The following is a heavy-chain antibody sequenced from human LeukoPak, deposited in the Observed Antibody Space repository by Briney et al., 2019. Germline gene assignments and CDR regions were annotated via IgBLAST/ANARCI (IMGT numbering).Heavy chain of an antibody. CDR2: IKQDGSEK. Sequence: GGSLRLSCAVSGFGVHTFAMSWVRQAPGKGLEWVANIKQDGSEKYYVDSVKGRFTISRDNAKNSLYLQMNSLRAEDTAVYYCARNKIVATAAEYWYFDLWGRGTLVTVSS. D-gene: IGHD5-12*01. V-gene: IGHV3-7*01. CDR1: GFGVHTFA. CDR3: ARNKIVATAAEYWYFDL. J-gene: IGHJ2*01.